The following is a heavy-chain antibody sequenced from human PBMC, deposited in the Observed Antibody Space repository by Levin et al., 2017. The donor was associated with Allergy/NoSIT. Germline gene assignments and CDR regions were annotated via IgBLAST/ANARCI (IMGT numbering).Heavy chain of an antibody. CDR1: GYTFTSYD. J-gene: IGHJ6*02. Sequence: VASVKVSCKASGYTFTSYDINWVRQATGQGLEWMGWMNPNSGNTGYAQKFQGRVTMTRNTSITTAYMELSSLKSEDTAVYYCARRLSLGYCIGTSCYGMGVWGQGTTVTVSS. CDR2: MNPNSGNT. D-gene: IGHD2-2*01. CDR3: ARRLSLGYCIGTSCYGMGV. V-gene: IGHV1-8*02.